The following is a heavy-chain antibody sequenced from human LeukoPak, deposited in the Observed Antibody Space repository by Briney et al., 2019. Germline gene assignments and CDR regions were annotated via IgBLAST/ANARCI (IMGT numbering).Heavy chain of an antibody. CDR2: ISAGGGST. D-gene: IGHD3-10*01. Sequence: PGGSLRLSCAASGVTFSNFAMSWVRQAPGKGLEWVSAISAGGGSTYYADSVKDRFTISRDNSKNTLYLQMNSLRVEDTAVYYCAKDGEYTTSPGDYWGQGTLVTVSS. CDR3: AKDGEYTTSPGDY. CDR1: GVTFSNFA. V-gene: IGHV3-23*01. J-gene: IGHJ4*02.